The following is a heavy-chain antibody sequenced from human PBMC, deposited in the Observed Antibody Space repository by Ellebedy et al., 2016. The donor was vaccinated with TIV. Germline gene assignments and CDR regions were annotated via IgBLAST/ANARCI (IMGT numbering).Heavy chain of an antibody. CDR1: GYTFTNYY. V-gene: IGHV1-2*04. CDR2: INPNSGVT. J-gene: IGHJ3*01. CDR3: ARDIGFDAFDV. Sequence: ASVKVSCKASGYTFTNYYIHWVRQAPGQGLEWMGSINPNSGVTNYAQKFQGWVTMTRDMSISTAYMELSGLTSGDTAVYYCARDIGFDAFDVWGQGTMVTVSS.